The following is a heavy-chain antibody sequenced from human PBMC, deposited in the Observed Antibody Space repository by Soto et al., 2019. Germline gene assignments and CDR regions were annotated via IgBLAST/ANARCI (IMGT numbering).Heavy chain of an antibody. CDR3: ARRSGKVGVDY. Sequence: SETLSLTCTVSGGSINSGDYHWSWIRQSPGKGLEWIGAIYYSGSTYYNPSLKSRVTISVDTSKNQFSLKLSSVTAADTAVYYCARRSGKVGVDYWGQGTLVTVS. J-gene: IGHJ4*02. D-gene: IGHD3-16*01. V-gene: IGHV4-30-4*01. CDR2: IYYSGST. CDR1: GGSINSGDYH.